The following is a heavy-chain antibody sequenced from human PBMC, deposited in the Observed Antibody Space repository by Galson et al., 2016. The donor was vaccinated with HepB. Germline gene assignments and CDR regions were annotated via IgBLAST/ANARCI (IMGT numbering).Heavy chain of an antibody. CDR1: GFTFSSFA. V-gene: IGHV3-30-3*01. J-gene: IGHJ4*02. CDR2: ISYDGSKK. Sequence: SLRLSCAASGFTFSSFAVHWVRQAPGKGLEWVAVISYDGSKKDYADSVKGRFTISRDNSKNTLYVQMNSLRAEDTAVYYCARSVVAVGAPFDYWGQGTLVTVSS. CDR3: ARSVVAVGAPFDY. D-gene: IGHD1-26*01.